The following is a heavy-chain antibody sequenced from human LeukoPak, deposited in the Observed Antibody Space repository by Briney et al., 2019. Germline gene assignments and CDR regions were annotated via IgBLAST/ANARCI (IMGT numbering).Heavy chain of an antibody. CDR3: ARDLGYYYDSSGYYGGAQLDASDI. Sequence: GGSLRLSCAASGFTFSSYAMHWVRQAPGKGLEYVSAISSNGGSTYYANSVKGRFTISRDNSKNTLYLQMGSLRAEDMAVYYCARDLGYYYDSSGYYGGAQLDASDIWGQGTMVTVSS. J-gene: IGHJ3*02. CDR1: GFTFSSYA. CDR2: ISSNGGST. V-gene: IGHV3-64*01. D-gene: IGHD3-22*01.